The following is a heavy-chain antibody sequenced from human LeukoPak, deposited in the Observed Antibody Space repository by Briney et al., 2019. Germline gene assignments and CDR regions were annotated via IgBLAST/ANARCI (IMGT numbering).Heavy chain of an antibody. D-gene: IGHD2-2*02. J-gene: IGHJ4*02. CDR1: GGSISSYS. CDR3: ARVKVVPAAIGGEYYFDY. V-gene: IGHV4-4*07. CDR2: IYASGST. Sequence: SETLSLTCTVSGGSISSYSWSWIRQPAGKGLDYIGRIYASGSTNYNPSLSSRVTMSIDTPKNQFSLKLSSVTAADTAVYYCARVKVVPAAIGGEYYFDYWGQGTLVTVSS.